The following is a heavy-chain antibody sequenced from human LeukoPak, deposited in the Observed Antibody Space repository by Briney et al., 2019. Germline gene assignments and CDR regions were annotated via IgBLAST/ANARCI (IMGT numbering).Heavy chain of an antibody. CDR2: IYYRGST. D-gene: IGHD6-6*01. J-gene: IGHJ5*02. V-gene: IGHV4-59*01. Sequence: SETLSLTCTVSGGSINNYYWSWIRQPPGKGLEWIGYIYYRGSTNYNPSLKSRATISVDTSKKQFSLKLRSVIAADTAVYYCARATYSSSSYWFDPWGQGTLVTVSP. CDR3: ARATYSSSSYWFDP. CDR1: GGSINNYY.